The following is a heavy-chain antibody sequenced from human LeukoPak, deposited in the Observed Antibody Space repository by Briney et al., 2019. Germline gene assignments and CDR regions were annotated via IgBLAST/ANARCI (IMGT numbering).Heavy chain of an antibody. V-gene: IGHV3-66*01. J-gene: IGHJ4*02. D-gene: IGHD2-15*01. Sequence: GGSLRLSCTASGFTFSSYTFNWVRQAPGKGLEWVSVIYSGGSTYYADYVKGRFTIFRDNSKNTLYLQMNSLRAEDTAVYYCARSSCSGGSCYSKDFDYWGQGTLVTVSS. CDR3: ARSSCSGGSCYSKDFDY. CDR2: IYSGGST. CDR1: GFTFSSYT.